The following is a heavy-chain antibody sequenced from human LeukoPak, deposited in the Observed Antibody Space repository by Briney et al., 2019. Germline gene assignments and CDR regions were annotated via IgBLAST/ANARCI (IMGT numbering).Heavy chain of an antibody. D-gene: IGHD1-7*01. Sequence: GGSLRLSCAASGFTFSTFAMSWVRQAPGKGLEWVSGIVENGYDKYYADSVKGRFTISRDNSKNTLYLQMNSLRADDTAVYYCARDYVTPGITGTTSPLYYWGQGILVSVSS. J-gene: IGHJ4*02. V-gene: IGHV3-23*01. CDR1: GFTFSTFA. CDR3: ARDYVTPGITGTTSPLYY. CDR2: IVENGYDK.